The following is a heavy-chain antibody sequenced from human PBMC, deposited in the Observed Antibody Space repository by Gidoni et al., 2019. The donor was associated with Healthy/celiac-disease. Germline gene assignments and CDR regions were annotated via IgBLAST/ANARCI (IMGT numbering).Heavy chain of an antibody. J-gene: IGHJ3*02. CDR3: ARDQGGAFDI. CDR1: GFTFNGYT. V-gene: IGHV3-48*01. Sequence: VQLVESGGGCVRLGGTLRLSRTASGFTFNGYTMNWVRQAPGKLLEWISHISSTSTTISYAVSVKCRFTNSRDNAKNSLYLQMNSLRGEDTALYYCARDQGGAFDIGGQGTMATVSS. CDR2: ISSTSTTI.